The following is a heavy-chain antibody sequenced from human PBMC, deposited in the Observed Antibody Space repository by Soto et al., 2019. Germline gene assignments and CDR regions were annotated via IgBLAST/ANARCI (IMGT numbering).Heavy chain of an antibody. D-gene: IGHD4-17*01. Sequence: SETLSLTCTVSGVSITTYYWSWIRQSPGKGLEWIGYMHYSGGTDYNPSLKSRVTVSVDTSKNQFSLKLSSVTAADTAVYYCARGRGDYTAYHMDVWGKGTTVTVSS. CDR2: MHYSGGT. CDR3: ARGRGDYTAYHMDV. V-gene: IGHV4-59*01. CDR1: GVSITTYY. J-gene: IGHJ6*03.